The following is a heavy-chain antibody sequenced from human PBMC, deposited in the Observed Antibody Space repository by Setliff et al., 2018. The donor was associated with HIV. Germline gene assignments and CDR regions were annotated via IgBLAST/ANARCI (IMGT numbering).Heavy chain of an antibody. Sequence: SETLSLTCTVSSSSIRSGGYYWNWIRQHPGKGLEWIGYIYHSGSTYYNPSLKSRATISVDTSKNQFSLRLSSVTAADTAIYYCARGTPDHEVWYFDLWGRGTLVTAPQ. CDR3: ARGTPDHEVWYFDL. J-gene: IGHJ2*01. CDR2: IYHSGST. V-gene: IGHV4-31*03. CDR1: SSSIRSGGYY.